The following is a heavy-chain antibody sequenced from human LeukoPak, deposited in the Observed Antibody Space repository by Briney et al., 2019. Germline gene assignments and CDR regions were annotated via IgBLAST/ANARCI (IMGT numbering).Heavy chain of an antibody. CDR2: IYYSGST. CDR3: ARGRNY. J-gene: IGHJ4*02. CDR1: GGSISSSNW. V-gene: IGHV4-4*02. Sequence: SGTLSLTCAVSGGSISSSNWWSWVRQPPGKGLEWIGRIYYSGSTYYNPSLKSRVTISVDTSKNQFSLKLSSVTAADTAVYYCARGRNYWGQGTLVTVSS.